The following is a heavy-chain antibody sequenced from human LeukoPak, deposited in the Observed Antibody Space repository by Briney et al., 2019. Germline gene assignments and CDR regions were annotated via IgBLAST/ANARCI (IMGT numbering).Heavy chain of an antibody. J-gene: IGHJ4*02. CDR1: GGSTSSSSYY. CDR3: ARHFWTAAATDY. Sequence: SETLSLTCTVSGGSTSSSSYYWGWIRQPPGTGLEWIGSIYYSGSTYYNPSLKSRVTISVDTSKNQFSLKLSSVTAADTAVYYCARHFWTAAATDYWGQGTLVTVSS. D-gene: IGHD6-13*01. V-gene: IGHV4-39*01. CDR2: IYYSGST.